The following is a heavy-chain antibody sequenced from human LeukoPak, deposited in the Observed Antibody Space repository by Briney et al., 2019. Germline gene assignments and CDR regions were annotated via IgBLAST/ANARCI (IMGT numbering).Heavy chain of an antibody. Sequence: NTGGSLRLSCTASNLPLTGHPLTWVRQAPGKGLEWVSSISGSSSFIYYADSVKGRFTISRDNANNSLYLHMNNLRAEDTAMYFCARRVATYYNWGQGTLVTVSS. J-gene: IGHJ4*02. CDR3: ARRVATYYN. CDR1: NLPLTGHP. V-gene: IGHV3-21*03. CDR2: ISGSSSFI. D-gene: IGHD1-26*01.